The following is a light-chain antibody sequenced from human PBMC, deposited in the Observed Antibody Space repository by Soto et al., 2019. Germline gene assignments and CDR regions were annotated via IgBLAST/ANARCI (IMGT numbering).Light chain of an antibody. Sequence: DIQMTQSPSTLSPSVGDRVTITCRASQSISDWLAWYQQKPGKAPKLLIYRASSLKSGVPSRFSGSGSGTEFTLTISSLQPDDFATYYCQQYNTYSRTFGQGTKV. V-gene: IGKV1-5*03. CDR3: QQYNTYSRT. CDR1: QSISDW. J-gene: IGKJ1*01. CDR2: RAS.